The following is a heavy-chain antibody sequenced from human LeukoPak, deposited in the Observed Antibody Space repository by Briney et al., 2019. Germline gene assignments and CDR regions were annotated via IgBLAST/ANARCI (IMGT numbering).Heavy chain of an antibody. D-gene: IGHD2-15*01. J-gene: IGHJ4*02. CDR2: ISGSGGST. CDR3: AKAVVVVAATRNYFDY. CDR1: GFTFSSYA. V-gene: IGHV3-23*01. Sequence: GGSLRLSCAASGFTFSSYAMSWVRQAPGKGLEWDSAISGSGGSTYYADSVKGRFTISRDDSKNTLYLQMNSLRADDTAVYYCAKAVVVVAATRNYFDYWGQGTLVTVSS.